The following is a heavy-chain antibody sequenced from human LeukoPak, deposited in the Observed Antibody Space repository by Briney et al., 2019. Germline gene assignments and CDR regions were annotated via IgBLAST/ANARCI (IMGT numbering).Heavy chain of an antibody. CDR1: GGTFSSYA. CDR2: IIPIFGTA. V-gene: IGHV1-69*13. CDR3: ARDFNWNEPYYFDY. J-gene: IGHJ4*02. Sequence: GASVKVSCKASGGTFSSYAISWVRQAPGQGLEWMGGIIPIFGTANYAQKFQGRVTITADESTSTAYMELSSLRSEDTAVYYCARDFNWNEPYYFDYWGPGTLVTVSS. D-gene: IGHD1-1*01.